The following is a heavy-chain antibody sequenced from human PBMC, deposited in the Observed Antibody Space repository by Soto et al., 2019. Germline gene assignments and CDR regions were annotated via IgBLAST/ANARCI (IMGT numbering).Heavy chain of an antibody. CDR2: INQDGSEK. V-gene: IGHV3-7*01. CDR3: SRSLNS. Sequence: GGSLILSCAASGFTFSTYWMDWVRQTPGKGLEWVANINQDGSEKNYVDSVKGRFTISRDNAKNSLYLQMSSLTAEDSALYYCSRSLNSWGQRTLVTVSS. J-gene: IGHJ4*02. CDR1: GFTFSTYW.